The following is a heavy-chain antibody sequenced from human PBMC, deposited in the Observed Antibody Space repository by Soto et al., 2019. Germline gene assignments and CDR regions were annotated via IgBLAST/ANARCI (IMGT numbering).Heavy chain of an antibody. Sequence: EASVKVSCKTSGYIFTTFPIHWVRQAPGQSLEWMGWINAANGDTGYSQKFQGRITITRDTSASTVNMELSSLRSEDTAVYYCARKDYYGSGIYYFDYWGQGTLVTVSS. J-gene: IGHJ4*02. V-gene: IGHV1-3*01. D-gene: IGHD3-10*01. CDR2: INAANGDT. CDR1: GYIFTTFP. CDR3: ARKDYYGSGIYYFDY.